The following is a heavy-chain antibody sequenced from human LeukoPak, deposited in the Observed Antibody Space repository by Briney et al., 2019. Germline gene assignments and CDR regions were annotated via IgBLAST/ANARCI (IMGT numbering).Heavy chain of an antibody. D-gene: IGHD3-22*01. CDR1: GFTFSSYG. V-gene: IGHV3-33*01. CDR2: IWYDGSNK. J-gene: IGHJ4*02. Sequence: GGSLRLSCAASGFTFSSYGMHWVRQAPGKGLEWVAVIWYDGSNKYYADSVKGRFTISRDNSKNTLYLQMNSLRAEDTAVYYCARSSVYDSSGYYYWGQGTLVTVSS. CDR3: ARSSVYDSSGYYY.